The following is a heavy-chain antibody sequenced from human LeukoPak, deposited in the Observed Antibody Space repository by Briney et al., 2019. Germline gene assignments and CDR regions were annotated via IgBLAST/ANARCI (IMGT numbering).Heavy chain of an antibody. V-gene: IGHV1-46*01. CDR1: GYTFTSYY. CDR3: ARDSGGNSNWNYYYYYMDV. CDR2: INPSGGTT. Sequence: GASVKVSCKASGYTFTSYYVHWVRQAPGQGLEWMGVINPSGGTTRYAQKFQGRVNMTRDTSTSAVYMELSSLRSEDTAMYYCARDSGGNSNWNYYYYYMDVWGKGTTVTISS. D-gene: IGHD1-1*01. J-gene: IGHJ6*03.